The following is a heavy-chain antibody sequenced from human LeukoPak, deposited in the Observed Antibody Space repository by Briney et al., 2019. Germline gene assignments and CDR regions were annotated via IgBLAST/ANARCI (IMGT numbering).Heavy chain of an antibody. CDR2: INPSGGST. CDR3: ARGFPPRRLYDSSGYYSYYFDY. J-gene: IGHJ4*02. Sequence: ASVKVSCKASGYTFTSYYMHWVRQAPGQGLEWMGIINPSGGSTSYAQKFQGRVTMTRDTSTSTVYMELSSLRSEDTVVYYCARGFPPRRLYDSSGYYSYYFDYWGQGTLVTVSS. CDR1: GYTFTSYY. V-gene: IGHV1-46*01. D-gene: IGHD3-22*01.